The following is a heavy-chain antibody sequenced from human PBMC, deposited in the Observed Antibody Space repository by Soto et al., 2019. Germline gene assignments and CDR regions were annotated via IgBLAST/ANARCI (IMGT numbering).Heavy chain of an antibody. J-gene: IGHJ4*02. D-gene: IGHD3-3*01. CDR1: GGTFSSYT. CDR2: IIPILGIA. Sequence: SVKVSCKASGGTFSSYTISWVRQAPGQGLEWMGRIIPILGIANYAQKFQGRVTITADKSTSTAYMELSSLRSEDTAVYYCARMTIYDFWSGYFNWGQGTLVTVSS. V-gene: IGHV1-69*02. CDR3: ARMTIYDFWSGYFN.